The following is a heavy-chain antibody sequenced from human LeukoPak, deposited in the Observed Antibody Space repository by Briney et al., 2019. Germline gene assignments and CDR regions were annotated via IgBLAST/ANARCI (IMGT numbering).Heavy chain of an antibody. Sequence: GGSLRLSCAASGFTFSSYAMHWVHQAPGKGLEWVAVISYDGSNKYYADSVKGRFTISRDNSKNTLYLQMNSLRAEDTAVYYCARAGKYYDSRVYYYDYGGRETVVTVSS. CDR3: ARAGKYYDSRVYYYDY. V-gene: IGHV3-30-3*01. J-gene: IGHJ4*02. CDR1: GFTFSSYA. D-gene: IGHD3-22*01. CDR2: ISYDGSNK.